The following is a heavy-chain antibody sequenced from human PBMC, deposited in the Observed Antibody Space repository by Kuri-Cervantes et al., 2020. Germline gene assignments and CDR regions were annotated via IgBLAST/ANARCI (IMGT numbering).Heavy chain of an antibody. CDR1: GGSFSSYY. CDR2: IYYTGST. CDR3: ARNDYYYYYYMDV. J-gene: IGHJ6*03. V-gene: IGHV4-59*01. Sequence: SETLSLTCTVFGGSFSSYYWSWIRQPPGKGLEWIGYIYYTGSTNYNPSLKSRVTISVDTSKNQFSLKLSSVTAADTAVYYCARNDYYYYYYMDVWGEGTTVTVSS.